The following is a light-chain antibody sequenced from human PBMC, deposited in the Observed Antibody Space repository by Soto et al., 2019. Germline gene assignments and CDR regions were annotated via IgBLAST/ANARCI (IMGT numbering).Light chain of an antibody. J-gene: IGLJ1*01. CDR2: DVS. CDR3: SSYLGSSTLSGV. V-gene: IGLV2-14*01. CDR1: TSDVGGYDY. Sequence: SALTQPASVSGSPGQSITVSCTGTTSDVGGYDYVAWYQQHPGKAPKLMIYDVSSRPSGVSNRFSGSKSGNTASLTISGLQAEDEADYYCSSYLGSSTLSGVFGTGTKLTVL.